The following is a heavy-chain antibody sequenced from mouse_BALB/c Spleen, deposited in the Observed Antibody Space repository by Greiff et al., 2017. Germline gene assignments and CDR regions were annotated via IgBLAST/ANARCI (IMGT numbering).Heavy chain of an antibody. CDR2: ISYSGST. Sequence: EVKLMESGPGLVKPSQSLSLTCTVTGYSITRDYAWIWIRQFPGNKLEWMGYISYSGSTSYNPSLNSRISITRDTSKNQFFLQLNSVTTEDTATYYCARGTTATSWYVDVWGAGTTVTVSS. J-gene: IGHJ1*01. V-gene: IGHV3-2*02. D-gene: IGHD1-2*01. CDR3: ARGTTATSWYVDV. CDR1: GYSITRDYA.